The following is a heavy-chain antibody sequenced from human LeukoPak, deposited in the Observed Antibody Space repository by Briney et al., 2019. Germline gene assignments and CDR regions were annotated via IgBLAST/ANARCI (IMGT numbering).Heavy chain of an antibody. D-gene: IGHD3-10*01. J-gene: IGHJ4*02. CDR3: AREDGSGNFCFDY. CDR2: INPNNGGT. Sequence: ASVKVSCKASGYTFTGYYMHWVRQAPGQGREWMGWINPNNGGTNYAQKFQGRVTMTRDTSISTAYMELSRLRSDDTAVYYCAREDGSGNFCFDYWGQGTLVTVSS. CDR1: GYTFTGYY. V-gene: IGHV1-2*02.